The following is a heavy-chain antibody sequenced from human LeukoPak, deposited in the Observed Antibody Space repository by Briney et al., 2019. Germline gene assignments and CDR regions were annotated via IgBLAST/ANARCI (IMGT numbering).Heavy chain of an antibody. CDR1: GYTFTSYY. J-gene: IGHJ6*03. V-gene: IGHV1-46*01. Sequence: GASVKVSCKASGYTFTSYYMHWVRQAPGQGLEWMGIINPSGGSTSYAQKFQGRVTMTRDMSTSTVYMELSSLRSEDTAVYYCARGVVDYYYYYYMDVWGKGTTVTVSS. CDR2: INPSGGST. CDR3: ARGVVDYYYYYYMDV. D-gene: IGHD2-2*01.